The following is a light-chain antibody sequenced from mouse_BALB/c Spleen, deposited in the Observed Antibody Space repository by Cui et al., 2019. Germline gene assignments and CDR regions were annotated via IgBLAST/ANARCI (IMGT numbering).Light chain of an antibody. CDR1: TNIDDD. CDR3: LQSDNLPVT. J-gene: IGKJ4*01. V-gene: IGKV17-121*01. CDR2: EGN. Sequence: ETTVPQSPASLSLAIGEKVTIRCITGTNIDDDMNWYQQKPGEPPTLLITEGNTLRPGVPSRFSSSGYGTDFVFTIENMLSEDVADYYCLQSDNLPVTFGSGTKLEIK.